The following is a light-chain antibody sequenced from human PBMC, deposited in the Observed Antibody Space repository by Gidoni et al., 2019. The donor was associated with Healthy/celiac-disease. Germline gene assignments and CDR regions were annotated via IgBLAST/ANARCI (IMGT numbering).Light chain of an antibody. CDR3: QQYNNWPRT. CDR1: QSVSSN. CDR2: GAS. J-gene: IGKJ1*01. Sequence: EIVLTQSPATLSVSPGERATLSCRASQSVSSNLAWYQQKPGQAPRLLIYGASTRATGIPARFSGSGSGTEFTPTISSLQSEDFAVYYCQQYNNWPRTFXXXTKVEIK. V-gene: IGKV3-15*01.